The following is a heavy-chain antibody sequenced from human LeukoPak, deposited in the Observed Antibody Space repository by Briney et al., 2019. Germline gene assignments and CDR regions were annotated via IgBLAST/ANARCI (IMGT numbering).Heavy chain of an antibody. CDR1: GFTFSSYA. D-gene: IGHD4-17*01. Sequence: GGSLRLSCAASGFTFSSYAMSWVRQAPGKGLEWVSAISGSGGSTHYADSVKGRFTISRDNSKNTLFLQMNSLRAEDTAVYYCAKTLGDYALYYFDYWGQGTLVTVSS. CDR2: ISGSGGST. CDR3: AKTLGDYALYYFDY. J-gene: IGHJ4*02. V-gene: IGHV3-23*01.